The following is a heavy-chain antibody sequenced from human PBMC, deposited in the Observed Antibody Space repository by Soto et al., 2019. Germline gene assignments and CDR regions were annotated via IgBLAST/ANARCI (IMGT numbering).Heavy chain of an antibody. Sequence: GGSLRLSCVGTGLNFDDFAMHWVQQAPGKGLEWVSGITWNSRVLAYADSVKGRFTISRDNARNSLYLQMDSLQDEDTALYYCAKGRYDFWSPYYFDSWGQGTLVTVSS. J-gene: IGHJ4*02. CDR3: AKGRYDFWSPYYFDS. CDR1: GLNFDDFA. D-gene: IGHD3-3*01. CDR2: ITWNSRVL. V-gene: IGHV3-9*01.